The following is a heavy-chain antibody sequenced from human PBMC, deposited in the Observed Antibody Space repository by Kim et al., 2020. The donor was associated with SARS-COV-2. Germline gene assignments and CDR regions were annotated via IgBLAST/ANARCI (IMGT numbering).Heavy chain of an antibody. CDR3: ARHWIPPTGTTHIDY. D-gene: IGHD1-1*01. Sequence: PSLTSRLTISVDTSKTQFSLKLSSVTAADTAVYYCARHWIPPTGTTHIDYWGQGTLVTVSS. J-gene: IGHJ4*02. V-gene: IGHV4-39*01.